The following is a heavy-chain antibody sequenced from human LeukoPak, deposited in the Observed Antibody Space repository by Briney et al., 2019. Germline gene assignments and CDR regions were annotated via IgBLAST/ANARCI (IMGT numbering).Heavy chain of an antibody. J-gene: IGHJ1*01. CDR1: GYSFTSYG. Sequence: ASVKVSYKASGYSFTSYGFSWVRQAPGQGLEWMGWISAYNGHTEYAQKFQGRVTMTTDKSTSTAYMELRSLGSDDTAVYFCARARARSAMAREFQHWGQGTQVTVSS. D-gene: IGHD2-2*01. CDR2: ISAYNGHT. V-gene: IGHV1-18*01. CDR3: ARARARSAMAREFQH.